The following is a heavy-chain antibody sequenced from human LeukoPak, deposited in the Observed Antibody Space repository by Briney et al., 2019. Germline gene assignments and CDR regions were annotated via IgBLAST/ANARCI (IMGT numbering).Heavy chain of an antibody. D-gene: IGHD2-2*01. CDR2: VYHSGST. J-gene: IGHJ5*02. V-gene: IGHV4-38-2*01. CDR1: GYSITDGYY. Sequence: SETLSLTCAVSGYSITDGYYWGLIRQPPGKGPEYIGFVYHSGSTYYNPSLRRRVTMSVDTSKNQFSLNLTSVTAADTAVYFCASVVGSSSSKNWFDPWGQGTLVTVSS. CDR3: ASVVGSSSSKNWFDP.